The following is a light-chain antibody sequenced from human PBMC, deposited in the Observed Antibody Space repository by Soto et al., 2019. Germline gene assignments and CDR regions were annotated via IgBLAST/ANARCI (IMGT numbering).Light chain of an antibody. CDR2: EVN. V-gene: IGLV2-14*01. Sequence: QSVLTQPASGSGSPGQSITISCTGTSNDGGGYNYVSWYQHHPDKAPKLLIYEVNIRPSGISHRFSGSKSVNTASLTIFGLQAEDEADYYCASYTPIAKGAFGTGTKVTV. CDR3: ASYTPIAKGA. J-gene: IGLJ1*01. CDR1: SNDGGGYNY.